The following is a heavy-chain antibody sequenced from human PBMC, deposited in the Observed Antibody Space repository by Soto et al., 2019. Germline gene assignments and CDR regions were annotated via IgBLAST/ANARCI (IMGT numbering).Heavy chain of an antibody. D-gene: IGHD3-3*02. CDR2: INTLSGDT. CDR1: GYTFSGYY. CDR3: ARSLLKVILPLGY. V-gene: IGHV1-2*02. J-gene: IGHJ4*02. Sequence: QVQLVQSGAEVKKPGASVKVSCKASGYTFSGYYMHWVRQAPGQGLEWMGWINTLSGDTSFPQKFQGRLAMTRDTSIDTASMEVSRLTSDDTAIYYCARSLLKVILPLGYWGQGTLVSVSS.